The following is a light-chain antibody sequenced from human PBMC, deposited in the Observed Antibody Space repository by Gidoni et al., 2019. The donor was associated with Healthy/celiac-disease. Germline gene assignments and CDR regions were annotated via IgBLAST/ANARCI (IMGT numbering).Light chain of an antibody. CDR2: GAS. J-gene: IGKJ4*01. CDR1: QSVSSN. CDR3: QQYNNWPLT. Sequence: EIVMTQSPATLSVSPGERATLSCRASQSVSSNLAWYQQKPGQAPRLLIYGASTRATGIPARFSGSGSGTEFTLTISSLQSEDFADYYCQQYNNWPLTFSGGTKVEI. V-gene: IGKV3-15*01.